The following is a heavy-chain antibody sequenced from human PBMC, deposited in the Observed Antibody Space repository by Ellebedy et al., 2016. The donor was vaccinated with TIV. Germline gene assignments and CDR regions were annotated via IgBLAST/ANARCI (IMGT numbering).Heavy chain of an antibody. CDR2: ISYDGSYK. V-gene: IGHV3-33*08. J-gene: IGHJ3*02. D-gene: IGHD2-21*02. Sequence: GESLKISCAASGFIFSGYAMHWVRQAPGKGLEWVALISYDGSYKYHADSVKGRFTISRDNSKNTLFLQMNSLRVEDTAVYYCAREEPGDNFGFDNWGQGTMVTVSS. CDR3: AREEPGDNFGFDN. CDR1: GFIFSGYA.